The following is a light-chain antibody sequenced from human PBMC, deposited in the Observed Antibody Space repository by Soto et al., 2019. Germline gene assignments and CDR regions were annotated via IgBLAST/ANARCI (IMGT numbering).Light chain of an antibody. CDR2: GAS. CDR1: QSVTSGY. J-gene: IGKJ5*01. CDR3: QHYSSSPPAIT. V-gene: IGKV3-20*01. Sequence: EIVLTQSPGTLSLSPGERATLSCRASQSVTSGYLAWYQQQPNQAPRLLIYGASYRATGISDRFSGGGSGTDFTLTISRLEPEDFAVYYCQHYSSSPPAITFGQGTRLEI.